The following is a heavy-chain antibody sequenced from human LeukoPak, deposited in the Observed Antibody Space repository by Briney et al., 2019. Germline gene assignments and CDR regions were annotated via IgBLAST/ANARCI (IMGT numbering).Heavy chain of an antibody. J-gene: IGHJ4*02. V-gene: IGHV1-69*13. Sequence: SVKVSCKASGGTFSSYAISWVRQAPGQGLEWMGGIIPVFGTANYAQKFQGRVTITADESTSTAYMELSSLRSEDTAVYYCAREFRYCSGGSCYREVLPDYWGQGTLVTVSS. CDR3: AREFRYCSGGSCYREVLPDY. D-gene: IGHD2-15*01. CDR1: GGTFSSYA. CDR2: IIPVFGTA.